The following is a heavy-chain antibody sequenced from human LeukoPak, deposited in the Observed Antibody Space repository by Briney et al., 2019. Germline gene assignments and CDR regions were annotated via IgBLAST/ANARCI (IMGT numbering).Heavy chain of an antibody. CDR2: IHYSGST. D-gene: IGHD6-19*01. J-gene: IGHJ4*02. CDR3: AGGKQWLSFDN. V-gene: IGHV4-30-4*07. CDR1: GGSISSGGYS. Sequence: PSQTLSLTCAVSGGSISSGGYSWSWIRQPPGKGLEWIGYIHYSGSTNYNPSLKSRVTIAIDTSKNQLSLKLTSVTTADTAVYYCAGGKQWLSFDNWGQGTLVTVSS.